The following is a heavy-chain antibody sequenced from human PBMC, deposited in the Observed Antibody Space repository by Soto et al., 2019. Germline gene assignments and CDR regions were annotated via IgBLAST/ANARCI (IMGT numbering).Heavy chain of an antibody. CDR3: ARDITAYDSSGYWGSYYYGMDV. D-gene: IGHD3-22*01. J-gene: IGHJ6*02. Sequence: GGSLRLSCAASGFTASDYYMSWIRQARGKGLEWVSYISSSGSFKYYADSVKGRFTISRDNAKNSLYLQMNSLRAEDTAVYYCARDITAYDSSGYWGSYYYGMDVWGQGTTVTVSS. CDR1: GFTASDYY. CDR2: ISSSGSFK. V-gene: IGHV3-11*01.